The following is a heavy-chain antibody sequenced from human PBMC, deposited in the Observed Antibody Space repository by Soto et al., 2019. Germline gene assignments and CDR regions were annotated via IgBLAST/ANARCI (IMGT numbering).Heavy chain of an antibody. CDR2: INPNSGGT. J-gene: IGHJ3*02. CDR3: ADYGSGSGFDT. CDR1: GGTFSSYA. Sequence: ASVKVSCKASGGTFSSYAISWVRQAPGQGLEWMGWINPNSGGTNYAQKFQGWVTMTRDTSISTAYMELSRLRSDDTAVYYCADYGSGSGFDTWGQGTMVTVSS. D-gene: IGHD6-25*01. V-gene: IGHV1-2*04.